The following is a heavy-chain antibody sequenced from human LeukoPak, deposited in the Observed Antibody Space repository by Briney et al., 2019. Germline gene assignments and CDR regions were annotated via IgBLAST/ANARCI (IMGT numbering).Heavy chain of an antibody. Sequence: GGSLRLSCAASGFTFSSYDMHWVRQATGKGLEWVSAIGTAGDTYYPGSVKGRFTISRENAKNSLYLQMNSLRAGDTAVYYCARGRWGPRIPIFDYWGQGTLVTVSS. D-gene: IGHD4-23*01. CDR1: GFTFSSYD. J-gene: IGHJ4*02. CDR2: IGTAGDT. V-gene: IGHV3-13*01. CDR3: ARGRWGPRIPIFDY.